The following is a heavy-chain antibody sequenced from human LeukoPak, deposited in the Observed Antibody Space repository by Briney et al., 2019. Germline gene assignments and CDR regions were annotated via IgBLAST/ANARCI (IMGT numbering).Heavy chain of an antibody. J-gene: IGHJ6*02. D-gene: IGHD3-3*01. Sequence: ASVKVSCKASGGTFSSYAISWVRQAPGQGLEWMGGIIPIFGTANYAQKFQGRVTITADESTSTAYMELSSLRSEDTAVYYCAKLRYYDFWSGSDVWGQGTTVTVSS. CDR1: GGTFSSYA. CDR3: AKLRYYDFWSGSDV. CDR2: IIPIFGTA. V-gene: IGHV1-69*13.